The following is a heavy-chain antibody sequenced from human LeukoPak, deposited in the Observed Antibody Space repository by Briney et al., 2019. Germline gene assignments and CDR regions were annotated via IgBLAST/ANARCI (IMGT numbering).Heavy chain of an antibody. V-gene: IGHV4-34*01. J-gene: IGHJ3*02. Sequence: SETLSLTCAVYGGSFSGYYWSWIRQPPGKGLEWIGEINHSGSTNYNPSLKSRVTISVDTSKNQFSLKLSSVTAADTAVYYCARSNRARWLQSRAFDIWGQGTMVTVSS. CDR1: GGSFSGYY. CDR3: ARSNRARWLQSRAFDI. D-gene: IGHD5-24*01. CDR2: INHSGST.